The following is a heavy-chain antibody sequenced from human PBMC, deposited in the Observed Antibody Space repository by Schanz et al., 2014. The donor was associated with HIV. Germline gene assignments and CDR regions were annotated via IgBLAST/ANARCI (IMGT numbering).Heavy chain of an antibody. Sequence: QVQLVQSGTEVKKPGASMNVSCKASGYTFAKYFLIHWVRQATGQGLEWMGWMNPNSGNTGFAQKFQGRVTMTRNTSISTAYMELSSLRSEDTAVYFCARITHHLRSSFGDYVYGMDVWGQGTTVTVSS. CDR2: MNPNSGNT. V-gene: IGHV1-8*01. D-gene: IGHD3-10*01. CDR1: GYTFAKYF. J-gene: IGHJ6*02. CDR3: ARITHHLRSSFGDYVYGMDV.